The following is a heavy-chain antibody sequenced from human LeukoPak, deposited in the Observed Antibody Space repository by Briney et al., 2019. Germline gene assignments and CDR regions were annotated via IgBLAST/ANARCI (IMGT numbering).Heavy chain of an antibody. CDR2: IWYDGSNK. Sequence: PGGSLRLSCAASGFTFSSSGMHWVRQAPGKGLEWVAVIWYDGSNKYYAESVKGRSTISRDNSKNTLFLQMNSLRADDTAVYYCARTIAVAGPYYFDYWGQGTLVTVSS. V-gene: IGHV3-33*01. CDR3: ARTIAVAGPYYFDY. CDR1: GFTFSSSG. J-gene: IGHJ4*02. D-gene: IGHD6-19*01.